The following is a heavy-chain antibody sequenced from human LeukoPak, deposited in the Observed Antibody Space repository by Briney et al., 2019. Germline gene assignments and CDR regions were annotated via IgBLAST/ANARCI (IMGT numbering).Heavy chain of an antibody. J-gene: IGHJ4*02. CDR3: ARALGGGSLDY. D-gene: IGHD1-26*01. CDR1: GGTFSSYA. CDR2: IIPILGIT. V-gene: IGHV1-69*04. Sequence: SVKVSCKASGGTFSSYAISWVRQAPGQGLEWMGRIIPILGITNYAQKFQGRVTITADKSTSTAYMELSGLRSEDTALYYCARALGGGSLDYWGQGTLVTVSS.